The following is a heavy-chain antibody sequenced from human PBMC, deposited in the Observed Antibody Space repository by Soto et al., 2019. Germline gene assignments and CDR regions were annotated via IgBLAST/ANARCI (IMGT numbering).Heavy chain of an antibody. V-gene: IGHV3-48*01. CDR2: ISSSSSTI. Sequence: GGSLRLSCAASGFTFSSYSMNWVRQAPGKGLEWVSYISSSSSTIYYADSVKGRFTISRDNAKNSLYLQMNSLRAEDTAVYYCARSPYGYGVPFDYWGQGTLVTVSS. CDR3: ARSPYGYGVPFDY. CDR1: GFTFSSYS. J-gene: IGHJ4*02. D-gene: IGHD4-17*01.